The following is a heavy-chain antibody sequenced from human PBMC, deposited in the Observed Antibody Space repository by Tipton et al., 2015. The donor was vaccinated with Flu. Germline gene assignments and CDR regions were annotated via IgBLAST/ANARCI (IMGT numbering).Heavy chain of an antibody. D-gene: IGHD3-10*01. CDR1: GYTFTSYG. J-gene: IGHJ6*02. V-gene: IGHV1-18*01. Sequence: QVQLVQSGAEVKKPGASVKVSCKASGYTFTSYGISWVRQAPGQGLEWMGWISAYNGNTNYAQKLQGRVTMTTDTSTSTAYMELRSLRSDDTAVYYCARESPRGSGSYWPADYYYGMDVWGQGTTVTVSS. CDR2: ISAYNGNT. CDR3: ARESPRGSGSYWPADYYYGMDV.